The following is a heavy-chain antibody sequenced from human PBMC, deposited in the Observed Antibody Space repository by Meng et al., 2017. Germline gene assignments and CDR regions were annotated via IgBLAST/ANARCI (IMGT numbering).Heavy chain of an antibody. J-gene: IGHJ4*02. CDR1: GGSFSGYY. V-gene: IGHV4-34*01. D-gene: IGHD4-17*01. CDR2: INHSGST. CDR3: ARSHSVTIVAFDY. Sequence: WGAGRLKPSGPPSLTGAVFGGSFSGYYWSWIRQPPGKGLEWIGEINHSGSTNYNPSLKSRVTMSLDTSKNQFSLRLSSVTAADTAVYYCARSHSVTIVAFDYWGQGTLVTVSS.